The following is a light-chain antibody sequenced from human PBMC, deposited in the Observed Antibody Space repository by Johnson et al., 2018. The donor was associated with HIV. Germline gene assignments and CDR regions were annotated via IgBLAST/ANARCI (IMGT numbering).Light chain of an antibody. V-gene: IGLV1-51*01. CDR3: GTWDSGLGAVYV. Sequence: QSVLTQPPSVSAAPGQKVTISCSGSSSNIGNNYVYWYQQLPGTAPTLLIYDNNKRPSGIPDRFSGSKSGTSATLGITGLQTGDEADYYCGTWDSGLGAVYVFGPGTKVTVL. CDR2: DNN. CDR1: SSNIGNNY. J-gene: IGLJ1*01.